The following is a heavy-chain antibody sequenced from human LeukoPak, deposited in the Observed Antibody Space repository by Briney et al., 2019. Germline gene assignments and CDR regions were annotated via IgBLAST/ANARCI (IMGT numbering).Heavy chain of an antibody. CDR2: INLSGGST. D-gene: IGHD3-22*01. V-gene: IGHV1-46*01. CDR1: GYTFTSYH. CDR3: ARRGDHGTLKLYDSSGYYPQGFDY. J-gene: IGHJ4*02. Sequence: ASVTVSCKASGYTFTSYHMHWVRQAPGQGLEWMGKINLSGGSTTYAQKFQGRVTMTRDTSTSTVYMELSSLRSEDTAVYYCARRGDHGTLKLYDSSGYYPQGFDYWGQGTLVTVSS.